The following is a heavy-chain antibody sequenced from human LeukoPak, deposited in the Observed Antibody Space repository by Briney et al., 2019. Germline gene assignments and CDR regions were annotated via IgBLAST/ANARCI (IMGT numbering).Heavy chain of an antibody. Sequence: SETLSLTCTVSGGSISSYYWSWIRQPPGKGLEWIGYIYYSGSTNYNPSLKSRVTISVDTSKNQFSLKLSSVTAADTAVYYCARNPRYYYGSGSPYHFDYWGQGTLVTVSS. CDR3: ARNPRYYYGSGSPYHFDY. CDR1: GGSISSYY. J-gene: IGHJ4*02. V-gene: IGHV4-59*08. CDR2: IYYSGST. D-gene: IGHD3-10*01.